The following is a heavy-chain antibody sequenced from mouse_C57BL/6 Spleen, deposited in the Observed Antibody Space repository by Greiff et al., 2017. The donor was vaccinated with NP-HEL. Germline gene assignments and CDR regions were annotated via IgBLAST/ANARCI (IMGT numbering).Heavy chain of an antibody. CDR3: ARRGGDDDYVDAMDY. Sequence: VQLQQSGAELVKPGASVKISCKASGYAFSSYWMNWVKQRPGKGLEWIGQIYPGDGDTNYNGKFKGKATRTADKSSRTAYMQLRSRTSEDSAVYVCARRGGDDDYVDAMDYWGQGTSVTVSS. V-gene: IGHV1-80*01. CDR1: GYAFSSYW. CDR2: IYPGDGDT. D-gene: IGHD2-4*01. J-gene: IGHJ4*01.